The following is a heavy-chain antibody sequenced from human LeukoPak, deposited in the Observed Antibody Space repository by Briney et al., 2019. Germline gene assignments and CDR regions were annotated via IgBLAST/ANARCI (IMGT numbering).Heavy chain of an antibody. CDR2: IYYSGST. CDR3: ALYGDYGLDDY. V-gene: IGHV4-59*01. Sequence: SETLSLTCTVSGGSISSYYWSWIRQPPGKGLEWIGYIYYSGSTNYNPSLKSRVTISVDTSKNQFSLKLSSVTAADTAVYYCALYGDYGLDDYWGQGTLVTVSS. D-gene: IGHD4-17*01. J-gene: IGHJ4*02. CDR1: GGSISSYY.